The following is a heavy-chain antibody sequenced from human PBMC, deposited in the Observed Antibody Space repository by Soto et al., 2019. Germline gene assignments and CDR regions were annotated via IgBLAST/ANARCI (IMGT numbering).Heavy chain of an antibody. D-gene: IGHD2-2*01. Sequence: GGSLRLSCAASGFTFSSYEMNWVRQAPGKGLEWVSYISSSGSTIYYADSVKGRFTISRDNSKNTLYLQMNSLRAEDTAVYYCAVNIVVVPAAMSSYYGMDVWGQGTTVTVSS. CDR2: ISSSGSTI. V-gene: IGHV3-48*03. CDR1: GFTFSSYE. CDR3: AVNIVVVPAAMSSYYGMDV. J-gene: IGHJ6*02.